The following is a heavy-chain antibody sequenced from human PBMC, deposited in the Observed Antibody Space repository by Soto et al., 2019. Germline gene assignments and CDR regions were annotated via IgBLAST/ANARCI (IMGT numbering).Heavy chain of an antibody. Sequence: QVQLQQWGAGLLKPSETLSLTCAVYGGSFSGYYWSWIRQPPGKGLEWIGEINHSGSTNYNPSLKSRVTTSVDTSKNQFSLKLRSVTAADTAVYYCARTYSSSWSPFDYWGQGTLVTVSS. J-gene: IGHJ4*02. D-gene: IGHD6-13*01. CDR1: GGSFSGYY. CDR2: INHSGST. V-gene: IGHV4-34*01. CDR3: ARTYSSSWSPFDY.